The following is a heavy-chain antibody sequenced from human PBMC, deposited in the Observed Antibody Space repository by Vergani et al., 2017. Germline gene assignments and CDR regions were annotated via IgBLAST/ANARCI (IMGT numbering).Heavy chain of an antibody. CDR3: ARESVRFLTDY. V-gene: IGHV3-74*01. D-gene: IGHD3-3*01. Sequence: EVQLVESGGGLVQPGGSLRLSCAASGFTFSSYWMHWVRQAPGKGLVWVSHINSDGSSTSYADSVKGRFTISRDNANNTLYLQMNSLRAEDTAVYYCARESVRFLTDYWGQGTLVTVSS. CDR2: INSDGSST. J-gene: IGHJ4*02. CDR1: GFTFSSYW.